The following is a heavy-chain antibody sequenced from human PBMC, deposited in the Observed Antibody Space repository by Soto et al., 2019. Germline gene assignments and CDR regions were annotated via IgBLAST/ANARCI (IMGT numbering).Heavy chain of an antibody. Sequence: LRLSCAASGFTFSSYGMHWVRQAPGKGLEWVAVISYDGSNKYYADSVKGRFTISRDNSKNTLYLQMNSLRAEDTAVYYCAKVLSSGWPFRYYYYGMDVWGQGTTVTVSS. CDR2: ISYDGSNK. J-gene: IGHJ6*02. CDR3: AKVLSSGWPFRYYYYGMDV. D-gene: IGHD6-19*01. V-gene: IGHV3-30*18. CDR1: GFTFSSYG.